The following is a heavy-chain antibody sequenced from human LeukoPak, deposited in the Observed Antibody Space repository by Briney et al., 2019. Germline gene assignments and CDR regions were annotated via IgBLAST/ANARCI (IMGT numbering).Heavy chain of an antibody. V-gene: IGHV1-2*02. Sequence: APVKVSCKASGYTFTGYYMHWVRQAPGQGLEWMGWINPNSGGTNYAQKFQGRVTMTRDTSISTAYMELSRLRSDDTAVYYCARAGLRQCSSTSCYRSWFDPWGQGTLVTVSS. J-gene: IGHJ5*02. CDR2: INPNSGGT. D-gene: IGHD2-2*02. CDR1: GYTFTGYY. CDR3: ARAGLRQCSSTSCYRSWFDP.